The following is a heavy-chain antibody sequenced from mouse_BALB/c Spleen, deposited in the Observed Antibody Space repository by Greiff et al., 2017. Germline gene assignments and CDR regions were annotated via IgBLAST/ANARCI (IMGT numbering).Heavy chain of an antibody. CDR2: ISSGGSYT. CDR3: ARDDNYGAMDY. V-gene: IGHV5-9-4*01. D-gene: IGHD1-1*01. Sequence: EVKVVESGGGLVKPGGSLKLSCAASGFTFSSYAMSWVRQSPEKRLEWVAEISSGGSYTYYPDTVTGRFTISRDNAKNTLYLEMSSLRSEDTAMYYCARDDNYGAMDYWGQGTSVTVSS. J-gene: IGHJ4*01. CDR1: GFTFSSYA.